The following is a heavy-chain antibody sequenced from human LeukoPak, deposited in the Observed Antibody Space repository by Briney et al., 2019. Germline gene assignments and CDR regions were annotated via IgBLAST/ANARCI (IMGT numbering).Heavy chain of an antibody. Sequence: SVKVSCKASGGTFSSYAISWVRQAPGQGLEWMGRIIPILGIANYAQKFQGRVTITADKSTSTAYMGLSSLRSEDTAVYYCARGLENGGYLYYYYGMDVWGQGTTVTVSS. CDR3: ARGLENGGYLYYYYGMDV. CDR2: IIPILGIA. D-gene: IGHD1-26*01. CDR1: GGTFSSYA. J-gene: IGHJ6*02. V-gene: IGHV1-69*04.